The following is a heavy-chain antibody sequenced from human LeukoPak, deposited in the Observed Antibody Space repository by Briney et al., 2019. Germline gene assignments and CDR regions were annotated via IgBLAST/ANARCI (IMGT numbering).Heavy chain of an antibody. CDR3: ARGPNSNWSGLDF. J-gene: IGHJ4*02. V-gene: IGHV3-74*01. CDR1: GFSFSGHW. D-gene: IGHD6-6*01. CDR2: ISPTGSTT. Sequence: GGSLRLSCTASGFSFSGHWMHWARQLPGKGLVWVSRISPTGSTTSYADSVKGRFTVSRDKAKNTLYLQVNNLRAEDTAVYYCARGPNSNWSGLDFWGQGTLLTVSS.